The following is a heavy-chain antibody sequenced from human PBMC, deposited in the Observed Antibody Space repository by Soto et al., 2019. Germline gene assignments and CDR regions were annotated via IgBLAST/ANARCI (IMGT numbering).Heavy chain of an antibody. Sequence: EVQLVESGGGLVQPGGSLRLSCAASGFTFSSYSMNWVRQAPGKGLEWVSYISSSSTIYYADSVKGRFTISRDNAKNSLYLQMNSLRDEDTAVYYCARHNFYDILTDDAFDIWGQGTMVTVSS. CDR3: ARHNFYDILTDDAFDI. CDR2: ISSSSTI. CDR1: GFTFSSYS. V-gene: IGHV3-48*02. J-gene: IGHJ3*02. D-gene: IGHD3-9*01.